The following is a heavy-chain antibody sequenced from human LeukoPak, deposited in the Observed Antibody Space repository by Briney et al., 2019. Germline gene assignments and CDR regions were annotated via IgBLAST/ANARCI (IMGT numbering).Heavy chain of an antibody. J-gene: IGHJ4*02. D-gene: IGHD6-19*01. CDR2: IYYSGST. V-gene: IGHV4-59*01. CDR1: GGSISSYY. CDR3: ARESAAVAEKRYFDY. Sequence: SETLSLTCTVSGGSISSYYWSWIRPAPGKGLGWVGYIYYSGSTNYNPSLKSRVTISVDTSKNQFSLKLSSVTAADTAVYYCARESAAVAEKRYFDYWGQGTLVTVSS.